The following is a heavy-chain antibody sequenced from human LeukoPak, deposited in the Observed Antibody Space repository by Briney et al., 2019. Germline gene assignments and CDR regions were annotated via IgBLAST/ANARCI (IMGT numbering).Heavy chain of an antibody. CDR3: ARDFELAQYSSSSFVGLMGY. Sequence: ASVKVSCKASGYTFTGYYMHWVRQAPGQGLEWMGWINPNSGGTNYAQKFQGRVTITRDTSISTAYMELSRLRSDDTAVYYCARDFELAQYSSSSFVGLMGYWGQGTLVTVSS. V-gene: IGHV1-2*02. D-gene: IGHD6-6*01. CDR1: GYTFTGYY. CDR2: INPNSGGT. J-gene: IGHJ4*02.